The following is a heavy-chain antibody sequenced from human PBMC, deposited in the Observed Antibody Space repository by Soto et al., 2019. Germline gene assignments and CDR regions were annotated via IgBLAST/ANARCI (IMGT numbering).Heavy chain of an antibody. CDR3: ARRDRSGFSYWLDT. J-gene: IGHJ5*02. CDR1: GGSISGGGYY. D-gene: IGHD3-22*01. CDR2: SYFSGTT. Sequence: SETLSLTCTVSGGSISGGGYYWSWIRQHPGKGLEWIGTSYFSGTTYYNPSLKSRVTISVDTSKSQFSLKLSSVTAADTAVYYCARRDRSGFSYWLDTWGQGTLVTVSS. V-gene: IGHV4-31*03.